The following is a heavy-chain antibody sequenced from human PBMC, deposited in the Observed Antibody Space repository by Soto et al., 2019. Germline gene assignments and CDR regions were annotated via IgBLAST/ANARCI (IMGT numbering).Heavy chain of an antibody. J-gene: IGHJ6*02. CDR2: IYPGDSDT. CDR1: GYSFTSYW. Sequence: PGESLKISCKGSGYSFTSYWIGWVRQMPGKGLEWMGIIYPGDSDTRYSPSFQGQVTISADKSISTAYLQWSSLKASDTAMYYCARGSLGYCISTSCYAVPSGMDVWGQGTTVTVSS. V-gene: IGHV5-51*01. CDR3: ARGSLGYCISTSCYAVPSGMDV. D-gene: IGHD2-2*01.